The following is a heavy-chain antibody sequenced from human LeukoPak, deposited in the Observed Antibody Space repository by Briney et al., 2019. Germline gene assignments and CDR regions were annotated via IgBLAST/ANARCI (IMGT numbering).Heavy chain of an antibody. CDR1: GFTFSSYS. J-gene: IGHJ4*02. CDR3: ARGNFYSGSGSSPLDY. V-gene: IGHV3-21*01. Sequence: PGGSLRLSCAASGFTFSSYSMNWVRQAPGKGLEWVSSISSSSSYMYYADSVKGRFTISRDNAKNSLYLQMNSLRAEDTAVYYCARGNFYSGSGSSPLDYWGQGTLVTVSS. CDR2: ISSSSSYM. D-gene: IGHD3-10*01.